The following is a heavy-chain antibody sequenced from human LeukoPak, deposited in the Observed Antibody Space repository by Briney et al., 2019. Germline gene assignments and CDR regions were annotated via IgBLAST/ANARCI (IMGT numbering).Heavy chain of an antibody. D-gene: IGHD3-22*01. CDR2: INHSGST. Sequence: SETLSLTCAVYGGSFSGYYWSWIRQPPGKGLEWIGEINHSGSTNYNPSLKSRVTISVDTSKNQFSLKLSSVTAADTAVYYCARGSGYWGFDYWGQGTLVTVSS. V-gene: IGHV4-34*01. CDR1: GGSFSGYY. J-gene: IGHJ4*02. CDR3: ARGSGYWGFDY.